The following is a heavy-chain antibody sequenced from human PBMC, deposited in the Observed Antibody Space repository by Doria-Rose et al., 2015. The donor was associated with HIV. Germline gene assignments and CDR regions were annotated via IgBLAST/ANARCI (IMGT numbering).Heavy chain of an antibody. CDR2: IVSDDER. V-gene: IGHV2-26*01. Sequence: QITLKESGPVLVKPTETLTLTCTVSGVSLSSPGMGVSWIRQPPGKALEWLANIVSDDERSYKTSLKSRLTISRGTSKSQVVLTMTDMDLVDTATYYCARIKSSRWYHKYYFDFWGQGTLVIVSA. D-gene: IGHD6-13*01. CDR1: GVSLSSPGMG. J-gene: IGHJ4*02. CDR3: ARIKSSRWYHKYYFDF.